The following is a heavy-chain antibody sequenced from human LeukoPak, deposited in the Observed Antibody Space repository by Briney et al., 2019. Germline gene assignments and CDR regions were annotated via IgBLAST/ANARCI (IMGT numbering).Heavy chain of an antibody. J-gene: IGHJ4*02. V-gene: IGHV3-7*01. CDR3: ARALNYNYVFVRYYFDS. CDR1: GFTFSSYW. CDR2: IKQDGSER. D-gene: IGHD5-24*01. Sequence: GGSLRLSCAASGFTFSSYWMSWVRQTPGKGLQWVANIKQDGSERYYVDSVKGRFTISRDDAKKSLYLQMNSLRAEDTAVYYCARALNYNYVFVRYYFDSWGQGTLLTVSS.